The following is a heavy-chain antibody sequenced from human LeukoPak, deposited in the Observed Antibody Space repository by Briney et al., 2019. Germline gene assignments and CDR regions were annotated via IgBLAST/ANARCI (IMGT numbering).Heavy chain of an antibody. D-gene: IGHD1-20*01. CDR2: ISGDGRDT. Sequence: GGSLRLSCAASGFTFSNYWMYWVRHVPGKGLVWVSRISGDGRDTKYADSVRGRFTVSRDNAKNTLYLQMNSLRVEDTATYYCVTYNWEYEADYWGQGTLVTVSS. J-gene: IGHJ4*02. V-gene: IGHV3-74*01. CDR3: VTYNWEYEADY. CDR1: GFTFSNYW.